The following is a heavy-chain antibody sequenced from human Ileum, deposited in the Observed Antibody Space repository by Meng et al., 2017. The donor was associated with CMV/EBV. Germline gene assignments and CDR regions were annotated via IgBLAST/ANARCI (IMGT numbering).Heavy chain of an antibody. CDR1: GFTFSSYS. J-gene: IGHJ4*02. V-gene: IGHV3-21*01. Sequence: GESLKISCAASGFTFSSYSMNWVRQAPGKGLEWVSSISSSSSYIYYAYSVKGRFTSSRDNAKNSLYLQMNSLRAEDTAVYDCASMNIAAALDYWGQGTLVTVSS. CDR3: ASMNIAAALDY. D-gene: IGHD6-13*01. CDR2: ISSSSSYI.